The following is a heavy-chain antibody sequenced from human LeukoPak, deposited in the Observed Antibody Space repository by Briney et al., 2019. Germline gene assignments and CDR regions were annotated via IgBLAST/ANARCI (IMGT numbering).Heavy chain of an antibody. CDR1: DFTFSTYS. V-gene: IGHV3-48*04. CDR3: ARVLDRGMVRATGGYFDY. CDR2: ITPSSTTI. D-gene: IGHD3-10*01. J-gene: IGHJ4*02. Sequence: GGSLRLSCAASDFTFSTYSMNWVRQAPGKGLEWVSYITPSSTTIYYADSVKGRFTISRDNAKNSLYLQMNSLRAEDTAVYYCARVLDRGMVRATGGYFDYWGQGTLVTVSS.